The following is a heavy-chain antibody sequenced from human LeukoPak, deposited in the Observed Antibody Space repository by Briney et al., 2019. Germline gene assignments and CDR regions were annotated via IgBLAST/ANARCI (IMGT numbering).Heavy chain of an antibody. J-gene: IGHJ4*02. D-gene: IGHD4-17*01. CDR2: ISAYNGNT. V-gene: IGHV1-18*04. CDR1: GYTFTSYG. Sequence: ASVTLSCKAYGYTFTSYGISWVRQPPGHGLEWMGWISAYNGNTNYAQNLQGRVTTTTDTSTSTAYMELRSLRSDDPAVYYCARDDRPSVKHGDWADYWGQGTLVTVSS. CDR3: ARDDRPSVKHGDWADY.